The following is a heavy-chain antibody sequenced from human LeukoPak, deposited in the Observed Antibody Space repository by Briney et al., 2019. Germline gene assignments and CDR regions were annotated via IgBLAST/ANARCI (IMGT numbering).Heavy chain of an antibody. D-gene: IGHD6-6*01. V-gene: IGHV3-48*02. J-gene: IGHJ4*02. Sequence: GGSLRLSCAASGFTFSSYSMDWVRQAPGKGLQWVSYIAGSTIYYADSVKGRFTISRDNARNSLYLQMNSLRDDDTAVYYCARDRDSSFDYWGQGTLVTVSS. CDR3: ARDRDSSFDY. CDR2: IAGSTI. CDR1: GFTFSSYS.